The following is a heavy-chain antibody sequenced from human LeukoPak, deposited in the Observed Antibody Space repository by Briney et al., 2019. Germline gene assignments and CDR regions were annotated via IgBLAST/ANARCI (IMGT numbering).Heavy chain of an antibody. CDR3: ARDFTAAVPAAARRPGYYYYYMDV. D-gene: IGHD2-2*01. J-gene: IGHJ6*03. V-gene: IGHV1-2*02. Sequence: ASVKVSCKASGYTFTGYYMHWVRQAPGQGLEWMGWINPNSGGTNYAQKFQGRVTMTRDTSISTAYMALSRLRSDDTAVYYCARDFTAAVPAAARRPGYYYYYMDVWGKGTTVTVSS. CDR2: INPNSGGT. CDR1: GYTFTGYY.